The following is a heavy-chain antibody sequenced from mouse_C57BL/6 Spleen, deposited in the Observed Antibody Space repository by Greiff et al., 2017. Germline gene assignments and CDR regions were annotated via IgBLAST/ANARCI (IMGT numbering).Heavy chain of an antibody. Sequence: SGPELVKPGASVKMSCKASGYTFTDYNMHWVKQSHGKSLEWIGYINPNNGGTSYNQKFKGKATLTVNKSSSTAYMELRSLTSEESAVYYCASDGYYAFDVWGTGTTVTVSS. V-gene: IGHV1-22*01. CDR3: ASDGYYAFDV. D-gene: IGHD2-3*01. J-gene: IGHJ1*03. CDR1: GYTFTDYN. CDR2: INPNNGGT.